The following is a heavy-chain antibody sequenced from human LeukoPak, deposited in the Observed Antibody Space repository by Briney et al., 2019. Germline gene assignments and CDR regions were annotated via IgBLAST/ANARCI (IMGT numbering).Heavy chain of an antibody. Sequence: SGTLSLTCTVSGGSISSSKWWSWVRQPPGKGLEWIGEISHSGSTNYNPSLKSRVTISVDTSKNQFSLKLSSVTAADTAVYYCARETSQKGAHYMDVWGKGTTVTISS. CDR3: ARETSQKGAHYMDV. D-gene: IGHD3-16*01. V-gene: IGHV4-4*02. CDR2: ISHSGST. J-gene: IGHJ6*03. CDR1: GGSISSSKW.